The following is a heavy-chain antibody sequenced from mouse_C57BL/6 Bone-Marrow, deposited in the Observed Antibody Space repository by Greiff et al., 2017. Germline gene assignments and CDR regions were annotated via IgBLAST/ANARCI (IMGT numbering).Heavy chain of an antibody. CDR1: GYTFTNYW. J-gene: IGHJ2*01. Sequence: VKLQESGAELVRPGTSVKMSCKASGYTFTNYWIGWAKQRPGHGLEWIGDIYPGGGYTNYNEQFKGKATLTADKSSSTAYMQFSSLTSEDSAIYYCARRWLLYYFDYWGQGTTLTVSS. D-gene: IGHD2-3*01. V-gene: IGHV1-63*01. CDR3: ARRWLLYYFDY. CDR2: IYPGGGYT.